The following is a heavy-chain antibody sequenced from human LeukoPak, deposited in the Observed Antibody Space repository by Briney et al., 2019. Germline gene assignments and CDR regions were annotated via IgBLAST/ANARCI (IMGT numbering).Heavy chain of an antibody. V-gene: IGHV1-46*01. D-gene: IGHD3-9*01. J-gene: IGHJ5*02. CDR1: GYTFTSNY. CDR2: ISPSGGST. Sequence: RASVKVSCKAFGYTFTSNYMHWVRQAPGQGPEWMGVISPSGGSTTYAQKFQGRVTLTRDMSTSTDYLELSSLRSEDTAVYYCARKGYFDWITGFDPWGQGTLVTVSS. CDR3: ARKGYFDWITGFDP.